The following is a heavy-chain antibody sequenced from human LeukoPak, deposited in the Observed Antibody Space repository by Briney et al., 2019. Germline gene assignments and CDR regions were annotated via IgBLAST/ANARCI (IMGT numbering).Heavy chain of an antibody. V-gene: IGHV4-61*08. CDR2: IYHSGST. CDR3: ARVPFPYYDILTGYYGGGFFDY. J-gene: IGHJ4*02. Sequence: PSETQSLTCTVSGGSISSGGYYWSWIRQPPGKGLEWIGYIYHSGSTYYNPSLKSRVTISVDTSKNQFSLKLSSVTAADTAVYYCARVPFPYYDILTGYYGGGFFDYWGQGTLVTVSS. CDR1: GGSISSGGYY. D-gene: IGHD3-9*01.